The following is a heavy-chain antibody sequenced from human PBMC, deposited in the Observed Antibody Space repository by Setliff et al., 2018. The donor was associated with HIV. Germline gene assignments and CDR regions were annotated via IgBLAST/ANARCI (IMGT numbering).Heavy chain of an antibody. CDR3: ARAISFDFPSGLKGTFDV. V-gene: IGHV4-38-2*02. D-gene: IGHD3-16*01. CDR1: GFSISSRYY. CDR2: IYYSGYYKA. Sequence: SETLSLTCTVSGFSISSRYYWGWIRQSPGEGLEWIGYIYYSGYYKAYYDSNPALKSRFSASVDTSRNQFSLELQSMTAADTAMYYCARAISFDFPSGLKGTFDVWGLGTMVTVSS. J-gene: IGHJ3*01.